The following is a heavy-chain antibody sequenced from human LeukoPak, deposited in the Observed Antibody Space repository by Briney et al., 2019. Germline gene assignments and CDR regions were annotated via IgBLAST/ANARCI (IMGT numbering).Heavy chain of an antibody. D-gene: IGHD4-17*01. CDR1: IGTFSSYA. CDR2: IIPIFGTA. Sequence: SVKVSCKASIGTFSSYAISWVRQAPGQGLEWMGRIIPIFGTANYAQKFQGRVKITKHESPTTAHIDLSCLICRHSAVYSRASKAEWNAVTSPWRDCGQGTLVTVSS. V-gene: IGHV1-69*05. CDR3: ASKAEWNAVTSPWRD. J-gene: IGHJ4*02.